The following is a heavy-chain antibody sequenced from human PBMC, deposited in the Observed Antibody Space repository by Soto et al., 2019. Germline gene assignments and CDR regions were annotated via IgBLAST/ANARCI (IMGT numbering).Heavy chain of an antibody. CDR2: ISSSSSTI. V-gene: IGHV3-48*01. CDR1: GFTFSSYS. Sequence: GGSLRLSCAASGFTFSSYSMNWVRQAPGKGLEWVSYISSSSSTIYYADSVKGRFTISRDNAKNSLYLQMDSLRAEDTAVYYCARAVRGYSGYEPPYYYYYGMDVCGQGTTVTVS. J-gene: IGHJ6*02. D-gene: IGHD5-12*01. CDR3: ARAVRGYSGYEPPYYYYYGMDV.